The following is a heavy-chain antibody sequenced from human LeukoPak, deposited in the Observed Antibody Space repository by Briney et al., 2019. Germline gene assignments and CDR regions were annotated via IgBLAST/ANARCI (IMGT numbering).Heavy chain of an antibody. CDR2: IYYSGST. Sequence: SETLSLTCAVYGGSFSAYYWSWIRQHPGKGLEWIGYIYYSGSTYYNPSLKSRVTISVDTSKNQFSLKLSSVTAADTAVYYCAREGFGELLVGWFDPWGQGTLVTVSS. D-gene: IGHD3-10*01. CDR1: GGSFSAYY. V-gene: IGHV4-31*11. CDR3: AREGFGELLVGWFDP. J-gene: IGHJ5*02.